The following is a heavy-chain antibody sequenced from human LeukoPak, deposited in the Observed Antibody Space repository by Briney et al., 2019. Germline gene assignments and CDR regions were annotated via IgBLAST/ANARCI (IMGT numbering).Heavy chain of an antibody. CDR1: GFTFSSYS. Sequence: PGGSLRLSCAASGFTFSSYSMNWVRQAPGKGLEWVASISTSSSYIYYADSLKGRFTISRDNAKNSMYLQMNSLRTEDTAVYYCARDAPIGNPRLWFGELFAGQLEDWGQGTLVTVSS. D-gene: IGHD3-10*01. V-gene: IGHV3-21*01. CDR2: ISTSSSYI. J-gene: IGHJ4*02. CDR3: ARDAPIGNPRLWFGELFAGQLED.